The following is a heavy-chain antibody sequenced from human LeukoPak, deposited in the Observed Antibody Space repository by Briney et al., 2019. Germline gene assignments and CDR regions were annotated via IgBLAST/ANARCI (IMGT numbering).Heavy chain of an antibody. CDR1: GGSISSYY. J-gene: IGHJ4*02. D-gene: IGHD5-18*01. CDR2: IYNSVTT. V-gene: IGHV4-59*01. CDR3: ARKTPMAEAYYFDY. Sequence: SETLSLTCTVSGGSISSYYWSWIRQPPGKGLEWIGHIYNSVTTNYNPSLKSRVTISLDTSKNQFSLNVTSVTAADTAVYFCARKTPMAEAYYFDYWGQGTLVTVSS.